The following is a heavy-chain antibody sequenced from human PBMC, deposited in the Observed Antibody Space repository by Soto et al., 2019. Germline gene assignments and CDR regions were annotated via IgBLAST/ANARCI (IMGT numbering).Heavy chain of an antibody. CDR3: ARVALSGGGWLDP. Sequence: QVQLVQSGAEVKKPGASVNVSCKASGNTFTRFYIHWVRQAPGQGLEWRGIINPGSGDTTYAEKFQCRITVTRDTSTSTVYMELTSLRYEDTAIYYCARVALSGGGWLDPWGQGTLVTVSS. D-gene: IGHD1-26*01. V-gene: IGHV1-46*01. J-gene: IGHJ5*02. CDR1: GNTFTRFY. CDR2: INPGSGDT.